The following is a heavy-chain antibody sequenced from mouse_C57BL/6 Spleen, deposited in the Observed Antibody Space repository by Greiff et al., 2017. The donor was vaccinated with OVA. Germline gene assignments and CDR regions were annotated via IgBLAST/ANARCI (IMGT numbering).Heavy chain of an antibody. J-gene: IGHJ2*01. CDR2: IYPYNGVS. CDR1: GYSFTGYY. V-gene: IGHV1-31*01. D-gene: IGHD1-1*01. CDR3: ARGVTTVVPNFDY. Sequence: EVNVVESGPELVKPGASVKISCKASGYSFTGYYMHWVKQSHGNILDWIGYIYPYNGVSSYNQKFKGKATLTVDKSSSTAYMELRSLTSEDSAVYYCARGVTTVVPNFDYWGQGTTLTVSS.